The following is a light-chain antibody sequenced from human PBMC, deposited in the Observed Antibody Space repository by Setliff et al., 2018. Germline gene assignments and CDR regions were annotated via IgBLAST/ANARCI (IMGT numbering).Light chain of an antibody. Sequence: QSALTQPPSASGSPGQSVTISCTGTSSDVGGYNYVSWYQQHPGKAPKLMIYEVSKWPSGVPDRFSGSKSGNTASLTVSGLQAEDEADYYCSSYAGSNNYVLGTGTKVTVL. CDR3: SSYAGSNNYV. CDR2: EVS. J-gene: IGLJ1*01. V-gene: IGLV2-8*01. CDR1: SSDVGGYNY.